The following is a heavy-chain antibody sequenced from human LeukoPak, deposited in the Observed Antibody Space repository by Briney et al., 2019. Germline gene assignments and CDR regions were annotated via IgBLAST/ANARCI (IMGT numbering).Heavy chain of an antibody. Sequence: GGSLRLSCAASGFTFSSYAMSWVRQAPGKGLECVAVISHDGSKKYYADFVKGRFTISRDNSKNTLYLHMNSLIPEDTAVYFCAKDWKFYYVSGSFFPDNWGQGTLVTVSS. CDR1: GFTFSSYA. CDR2: ISHDGSKK. J-gene: IGHJ4*02. D-gene: IGHD3-10*01. V-gene: IGHV3-30-3*01. CDR3: AKDWKFYYVSGSFFPDN.